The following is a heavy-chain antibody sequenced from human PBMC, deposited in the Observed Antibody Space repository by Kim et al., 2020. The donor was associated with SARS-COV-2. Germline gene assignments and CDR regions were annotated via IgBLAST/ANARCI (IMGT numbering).Heavy chain of an antibody. CDR1: GFTFSSYG. Sequence: GGSLRLSCAASGFTFSSYGMHWVRQAPGKGLEWVAVISYDGSNKYYADSVKGRFTISRDNSKNTLYLQMNSLRAEDTAVYYCAKVGWLQFILDYWGQGTLVTVSS. D-gene: IGHD5-12*01. CDR2: ISYDGSNK. J-gene: IGHJ4*02. CDR3: AKVGWLQFILDY. V-gene: IGHV3-30*18.